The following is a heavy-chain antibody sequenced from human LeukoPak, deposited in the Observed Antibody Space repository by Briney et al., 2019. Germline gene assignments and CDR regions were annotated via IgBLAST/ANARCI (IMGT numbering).Heavy chain of an antibody. V-gene: IGHV1-18*01. J-gene: IGHJ4*02. CDR3: ARGAYYYGSGSSPFDY. CDR2: ISAYNGNT. CDR1: GYTFTSYG. D-gene: IGHD3-10*01. Sequence: GASVKVSCKASGYTFTSYGISWVRQAPGQGLEWMGWISAYNGNTNYAQKLQGRVTMTTDTSTSTAYMELRSLRSDDTAVYYCARGAYYYGSGSSPFDYWGQGTLVTGSS.